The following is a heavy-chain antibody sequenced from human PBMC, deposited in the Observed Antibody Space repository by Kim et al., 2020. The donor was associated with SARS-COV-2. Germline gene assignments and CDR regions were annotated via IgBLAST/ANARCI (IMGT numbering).Heavy chain of an antibody. V-gene: IGHV4-30-4*01. CDR3: ARDKITVTTNWGFDY. Sequence: SETLSLTCTVSGGSISSGDYYWSWIRQPPGKGLEWIGYIYYSGSTYYNPSLKSRVTISVDTSKNQFSLKLSSVTAADTAVYYCARDKITVTTNWGFDYWGQGTLGTVSS. CDR2: IYYSGST. J-gene: IGHJ4*02. D-gene: IGHD4-17*01. CDR1: GGSISSGDYY.